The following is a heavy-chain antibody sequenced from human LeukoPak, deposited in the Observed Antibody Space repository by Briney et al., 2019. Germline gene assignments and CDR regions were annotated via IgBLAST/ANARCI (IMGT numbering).Heavy chain of an antibody. CDR2: IYYSGST. V-gene: IGHV4-39*01. Sequence: KPSETLSLTCTVSGGSISSSSYYWGWIRQPPGKGLEWIGSIYYSGSTYYNASLKSRVTISVDTSENQFSLKLSSVTAADTAVYYCARRRRGSGFDYWGQGTLVTVSS. CDR3: ARRRRGSGFDY. J-gene: IGHJ4*02. CDR1: GGSISSSSYY. D-gene: IGHD3-3*01.